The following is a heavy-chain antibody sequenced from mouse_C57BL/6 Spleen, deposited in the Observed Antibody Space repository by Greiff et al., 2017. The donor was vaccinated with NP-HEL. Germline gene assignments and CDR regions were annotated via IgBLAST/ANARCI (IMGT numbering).Heavy chain of an antibody. CDR1: GFTFSDYG. J-gene: IGHJ4*01. CDR3: ARPLYYYGSSYYAMDY. Sequence: EVNVVESGGGLVKPGGSLKLSCAASGFTFSDYGMHWVRQAPEKGLEWVAYISSGSSTIYYADTVKGRFTISRDNAKNTLFLQMTSLRSEDTAMYYCARPLYYYGSSYYAMDYWGQGTSVTVSS. V-gene: IGHV5-17*01. CDR2: ISSGSSTI. D-gene: IGHD1-1*01.